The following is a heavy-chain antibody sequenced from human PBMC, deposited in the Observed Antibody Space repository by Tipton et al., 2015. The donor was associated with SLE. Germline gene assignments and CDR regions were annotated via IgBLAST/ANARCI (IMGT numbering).Heavy chain of an antibody. Sequence: TLSLTCAVSGGSISSGGYSWSWIRQPPGKGLEWIGDIYHSGSTYYNPSLKSRVTISVDRSKNQFSLKLSSVTAADTAVYYCARGGANWGGGYFDLWGRGTLVTVSS. D-gene: IGHD7-27*01. V-gene: IGHV4-30-2*01. CDR1: GGSISSGGYS. CDR2: IYHSGST. J-gene: IGHJ2*01. CDR3: ARGGANWGGGYFDL.